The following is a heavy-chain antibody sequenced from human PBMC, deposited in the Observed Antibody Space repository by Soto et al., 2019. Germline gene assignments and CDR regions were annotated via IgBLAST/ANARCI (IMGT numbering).Heavy chain of an antibody. CDR2: ISGSGGST. CDR3: AKAPNYYGSGSYYDY. J-gene: IGHJ4*02. D-gene: IGHD3-10*01. V-gene: IGHV3-23*01. CDR1: GFTFSSYA. Sequence: EVQLLESGGGLVQPGGSLRLSCAASGFTFSSYAMSWVRQAPGKGLEWVSAISGSGGSTYYADSVKGRFTISRDNSKXXXXXXXXXXRAEDTAVYYCAKAPNYYGSGSYYDYWGQGTLVTVSS.